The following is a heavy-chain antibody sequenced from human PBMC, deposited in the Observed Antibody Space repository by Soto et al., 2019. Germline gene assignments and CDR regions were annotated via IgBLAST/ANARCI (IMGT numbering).Heavy chain of an antibody. CDR3: ARARVITTVTKGAFDI. V-gene: IGHV4-30-2*01. CDR2: IYHSGST. J-gene: IGHJ3*02. CDR1: GGPISSGGYS. D-gene: IGHD4-17*01. Sequence: PSETLSLTCAVSGGPISSGGYSWSWIRQPPGKGLEWIGYIYHSGSTYYNPSLKSRVTISVDRSKNQFSLKLSSVTAADTAVYYCARARVITTVTKGAFDIWGQGTMVTVSS.